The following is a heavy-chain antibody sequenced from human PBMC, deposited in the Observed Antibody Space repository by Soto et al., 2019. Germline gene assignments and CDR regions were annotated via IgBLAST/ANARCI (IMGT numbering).Heavy chain of an antibody. J-gene: IGHJ6*02. D-gene: IGHD1-1*01. CDR3: ARDNDRPQLGGNYYYILDV. CDR1: GGTFRNSA. CDR2: IMPIFRTP. V-gene: IGHV1-69*12. Sequence: QVQLEQSGAEVKKPGSSVKVSCKASGGTFRNSAISWVRQAPGQGLESMGGIMPIFRTPDYAQKFQGRVTISADESTSTAYMELSGLRSDDTAVYFCARDNDRPQLGGNYYYILDVWGHGTTVTVSS.